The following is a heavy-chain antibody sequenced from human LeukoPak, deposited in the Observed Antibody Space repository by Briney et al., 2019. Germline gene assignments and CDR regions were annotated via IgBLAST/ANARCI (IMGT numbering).Heavy chain of an antibody. V-gene: IGHV4-39*01. CDR1: GGSISSSSYY. Sequence: SETLSLTCTVSGGSISSSSYYWGWIRQPPGKGLGWIGSIYYSGSTYYNPSLKSRVTISVDTSKNQFSLKLSSVTAADTAVYYCARLSRWLSSYYFDYWGQGTLVTVSS. D-gene: IGHD6-19*01. J-gene: IGHJ4*02. CDR3: ARLSRWLSSYYFDY. CDR2: IYYSGST.